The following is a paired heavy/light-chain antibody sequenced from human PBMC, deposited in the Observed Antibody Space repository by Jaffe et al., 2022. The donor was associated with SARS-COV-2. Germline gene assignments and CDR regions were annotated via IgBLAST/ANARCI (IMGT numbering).Heavy chain of an antibody. D-gene: IGHD6-6*01. J-gene: IGHJ4*02. CDR2: VTGGGYST. V-gene: IGHV3-23*01. CDR1: GFTFNNYA. CDR3: AKDRREGRPYSFDY. Sequence: EVQLLESGGGLVQPGGSLRLSCKVSGFTFNNYAMTWVRQAPGKGLEWVSAVTGGGYSTYYADSVKGRFTISRDNSKNTLYLQMNSLRAEDTAVYYCAKDRREGRPYSFDYWGQGSLVTVSS.
Light chain of an antibody. J-gene: IGLJ2*01. Sequence: QSVLTQPPSVSGAPGQRVTISCTGSSSNIGAGYDVHWYQQLPGTAPKLLIYGNINRPSGVPDRFSGSKSGTSASLAITGLQAEDEADYYCQSYDSSLSGSVFGGGTKLTVL. CDR3: QSYDSSLSGSV. CDR2: GNI. V-gene: IGLV1-40*01. CDR1: SSNIGAGYD.